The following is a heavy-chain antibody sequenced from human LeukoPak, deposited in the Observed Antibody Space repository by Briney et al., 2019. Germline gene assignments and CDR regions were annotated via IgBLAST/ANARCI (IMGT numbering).Heavy chain of an antibody. CDR2: IYTSGST. J-gene: IGHJ4*02. Sequence: SETLSLTCTVSGGSISSYYWSWIRQPAGKGLEWIGSIYTSGSTNYNPSLKSRVTMSVDTSKNQFSLKLSSVTAADTAVYYCARLSHCSSTSCYTGHFDYWGQGTLVTVSS. CDR3: ARLSHCSSTSCYTGHFDY. CDR1: GGSISSYY. V-gene: IGHV4-4*07. D-gene: IGHD2-2*02.